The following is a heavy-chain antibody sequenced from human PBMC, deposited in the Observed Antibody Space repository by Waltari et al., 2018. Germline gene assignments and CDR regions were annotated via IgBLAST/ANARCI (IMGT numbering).Heavy chain of an antibody. CDR1: GGSISSSSYY. V-gene: IGHV4-39*07. Sequence: QLQLQESGPGLVKPSETLSLTCTVSGGSISSSSYYWGWIRQPPGKGLEWIGSIYYSGGTDYNPSPKSRVTISVDTSKNQFSLKLGCVTAADTAVYYCARDLLIAAAGTRYFDYWGQGTLVTVSS. CDR2: IYYSGGT. CDR3: ARDLLIAAAGTRYFDY. D-gene: IGHD6-13*01. J-gene: IGHJ4*02.